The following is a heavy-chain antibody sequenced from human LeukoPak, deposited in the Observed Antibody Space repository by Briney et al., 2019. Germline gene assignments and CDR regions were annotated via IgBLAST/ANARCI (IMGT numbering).Heavy chain of an antibody. CDR3: VRHGLGSSWFGFDY. V-gene: IGHV5-51*01. Sequence: GESLEISCKGSGYSFTNHWIGWVRQMPGKGLEWMGIIYPGDSETRYSPSFQGQVTISADKSISTAYLQWSSLKASDSAMYYCVRHGLGSSWFGFDYWGQGTLVTVSS. J-gene: IGHJ4*02. CDR2: IYPGDSET. D-gene: IGHD6-13*01. CDR1: GYSFTNHW.